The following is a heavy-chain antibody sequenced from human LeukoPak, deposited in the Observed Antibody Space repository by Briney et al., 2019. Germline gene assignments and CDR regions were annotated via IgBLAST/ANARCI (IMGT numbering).Heavy chain of an antibody. V-gene: IGHV3-66*01. J-gene: IGHJ4*02. CDR1: GFTVSSNY. Sequence: GGSLRLSCAASGFTVSSNYMSWVRQAPGKGLEWVSVIYSGGRTYYADSVKGRFTISRDNSENTLYLQMNSLRVEDTAVYCCARVPTGYSSAWYSFDYWGQGTLVTVSS. D-gene: IGHD6-19*01. CDR3: ARVPTGYSSAWYSFDY. CDR2: IYSGGRT.